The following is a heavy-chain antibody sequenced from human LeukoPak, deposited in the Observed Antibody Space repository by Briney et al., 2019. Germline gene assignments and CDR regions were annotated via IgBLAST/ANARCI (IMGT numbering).Heavy chain of an antibody. J-gene: IGHJ4*02. CDR1: GGSISSYY. CDR2: ISGSGGST. CDR3: AKVDTAMTFDY. V-gene: IGHV3-23*01. D-gene: IGHD5-18*01. Sequence: ETLSLTCTVSGGSISSYYWSWIRQPPGKGLEWVSAISGSGGSTYYADSVKGRFTISRDNSKNTLYLQMNSLRAEDTAVYYCAKVDTAMTFDYWGQGTLVTVSS.